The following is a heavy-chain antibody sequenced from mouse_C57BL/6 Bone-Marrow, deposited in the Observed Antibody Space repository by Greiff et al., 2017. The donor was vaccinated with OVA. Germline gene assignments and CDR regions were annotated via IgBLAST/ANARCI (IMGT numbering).Heavy chain of an antibody. CDR1: GYTFTSYW. J-gene: IGHJ3*01. Sequence: VKLQESGAELVKPGASVKLSCKASGYTFTSYWMQWVKQRPGQGLEWIGEIDPSDSYPNYNQKFKGKATLTVDTSSSTAYMQLNSLTSADSAVYYCASAVFAYWGQGTLVTVSA. CDR3: ASAVFAY. V-gene: IGHV1-50*01. CDR2: IDPSDSYP.